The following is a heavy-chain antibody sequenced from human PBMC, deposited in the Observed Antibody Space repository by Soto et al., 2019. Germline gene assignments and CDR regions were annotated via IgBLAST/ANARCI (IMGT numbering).Heavy chain of an antibody. V-gene: IGHV2-5*02. Sequence: SGPTLVKPTQTLTLTCTFSGFSLSTSGVGVGWIRQPPGKALEWLALIYWDDDKRYSPSLKSRLTITKDTSKNQVVLTMTNMDPVDTATYYCAHTDYDFWSGYYTAAMDVWGKGTTVTVSS. CDR1: GFSLSTSGVG. CDR3: AHTDYDFWSGYYTAAMDV. J-gene: IGHJ6*04. D-gene: IGHD3-3*01. CDR2: IYWDDDK.